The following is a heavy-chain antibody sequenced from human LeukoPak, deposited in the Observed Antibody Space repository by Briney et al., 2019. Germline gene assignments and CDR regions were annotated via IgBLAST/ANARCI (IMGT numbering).Heavy chain of an antibody. Sequence: PGRSLRLSCAASGFTFSSYGMHWVRQAPGKGLEWVSSISSSSSYIYYADSVKGRLTISRDNAKNSLYLQMNTLRAEDTALYYCARAVSNSGWYGSVDYWGQGTLVTVSS. CDR3: ARAVSNSGWYGSVDY. V-gene: IGHV3-21*04. CDR1: GFTFSSYG. D-gene: IGHD6-19*01. J-gene: IGHJ4*02. CDR2: ISSSSSYI.